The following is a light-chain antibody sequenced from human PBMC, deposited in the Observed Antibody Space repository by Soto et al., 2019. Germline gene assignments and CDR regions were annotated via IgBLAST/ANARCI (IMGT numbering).Light chain of an antibody. Sequence: QPVLTQPPSASASLGASVKVTCTLSSGHNSYAIAWHQQQPEKGPRYLMKLNSDGSHSKGDGIPDRFSGSSSGAERYLTISSLQSEDEADYYCQTWSTDIRAFGGGTKLTVL. J-gene: IGLJ3*02. CDR3: QTWSTDIRA. V-gene: IGLV4-69*01. CDR1: SGHNSYA. CDR2: LNSDGSH.